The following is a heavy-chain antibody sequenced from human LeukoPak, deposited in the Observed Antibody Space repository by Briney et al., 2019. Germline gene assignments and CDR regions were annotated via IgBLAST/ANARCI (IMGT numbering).Heavy chain of an antibody. D-gene: IGHD3-22*01. CDR1: GXSISSNNYY. CDR2: IYYSGST. Sequence: PSETLSLTCTVSGXSISSNNYYWGWIRQPPGKGLEWIGSIYYSGSTYYNPSLKSRVTISVDTSKNQFSLKLSSVTAADTAVYYCARIPSITMIVVNWGQGTLVTVSS. CDR3: ARIPSITMIVVN. V-gene: IGHV4-39*01. J-gene: IGHJ4*02.